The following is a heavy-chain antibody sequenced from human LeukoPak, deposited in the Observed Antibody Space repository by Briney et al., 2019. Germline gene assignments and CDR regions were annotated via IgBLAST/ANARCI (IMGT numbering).Heavy chain of an antibody. J-gene: IGHJ4*02. CDR1: GFTFSSYA. D-gene: IGHD6-13*01. CDR2: ISGSGGST. Sequence: GGSLRLSCAASGFTFSSYAMSWVRQAPGKGLEWVSAISGSGGSTYYADSVKGRFTISKDNSKNTLYLQMNSLRAEDTAVYYCAKAGSRPLYYFDYWGQGTLVTVSS. V-gene: IGHV3-23*01. CDR3: AKAGSRPLYYFDY.